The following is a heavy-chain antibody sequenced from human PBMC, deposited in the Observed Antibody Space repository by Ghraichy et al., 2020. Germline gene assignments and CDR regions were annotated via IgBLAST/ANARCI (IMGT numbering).Heavy chain of an antibody. D-gene: IGHD3-10*01. CDR3: ARDNSMGDSGSSNGAWWFDP. CDR1: GYSFISHW. CDR2: INPNGGST. J-gene: IGHJ5*02. Sequence: ASVKVSCKASGYSFISHWMHWVRQAPGQGLEWVGIINPNGGSTSHAEKFQGRVTMTRDTSTSTVYMELNSLRSEDTAIYYCARDNSMGDSGSSNGAWWFDPWGQGSLGTVSS. V-gene: IGHV1-46*01.